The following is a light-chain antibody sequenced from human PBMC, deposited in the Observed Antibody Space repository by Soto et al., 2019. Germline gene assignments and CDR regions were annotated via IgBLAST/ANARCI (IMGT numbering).Light chain of an antibody. CDR1: QSVSGW. CDR2: DAS. V-gene: IGKV1-5*01. Sequence: DMYMTQSPSTLSANVGDTVTVTCRASQSVSGWLAWYQQKPGEAPKLLIYDASALPRGVPSRFSGSGSGTKFTLTIASLQPDDFATYYCQQYETFSGTFGPGTKVDIK. J-gene: IGKJ1*01. CDR3: QQYETFSGT.